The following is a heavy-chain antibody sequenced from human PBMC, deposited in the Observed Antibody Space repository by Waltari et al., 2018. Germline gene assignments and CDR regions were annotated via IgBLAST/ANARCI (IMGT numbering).Heavy chain of an antibody. CDR2: IRTKTYGGTT. CDR3: TRDYDFWSGYPLLDY. CDR1: GFNFGDHA. V-gene: IGHV3-49*04. D-gene: IGHD3-3*01. J-gene: IGHJ4*02. Sequence: EVQLVESGGGLVQPGRSLTLSCLPSGFNFGDHAMIWVRQAPGKGLEWVGYIRTKTYGGTTEYAASVKGRFTISRDDSKTIAYLQMSSLKIEDTAVYYCTRDYDFWSGYPLLDYWGQGTLVTVSS.